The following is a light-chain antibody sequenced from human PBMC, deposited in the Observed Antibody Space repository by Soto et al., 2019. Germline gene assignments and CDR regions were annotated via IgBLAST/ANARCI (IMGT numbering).Light chain of an antibody. J-gene: IGKJ2*01. Sequence: EIVMTQSPAILPLSPGERATLACRASQSISSYLAWYQQRPGQAPRLLIYDASNRAAGIPARFSGSGSGTDFTLTISSLEPEDFAVYYCQQCRERRTFGQGTKLAIK. CDR1: QSISSY. CDR3: QQCRERRT. CDR2: DAS. V-gene: IGKV3-11*01.